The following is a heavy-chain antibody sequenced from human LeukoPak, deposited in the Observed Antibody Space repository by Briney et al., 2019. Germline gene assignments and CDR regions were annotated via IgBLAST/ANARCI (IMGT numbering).Heavy chain of an antibody. CDR3: ARLLYYDFWSGYSTQSYMDV. Sequence: GESLKISCEGSGYSFTSYWIGWVRQMPGKGLEWMGIIYPGDSDTRYSPSFQGQVTISADKSISTAYLQWSSLKASDTAMYYCARLLYYDFWSGYSTQSYMDVWGKGTSVTVSS. V-gene: IGHV5-51*03. CDR2: IYPGDSDT. J-gene: IGHJ6*03. CDR1: GYSFTSYW. D-gene: IGHD3-3*01.